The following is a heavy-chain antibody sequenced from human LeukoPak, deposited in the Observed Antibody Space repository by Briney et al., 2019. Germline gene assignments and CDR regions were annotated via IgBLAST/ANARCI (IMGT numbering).Heavy chain of an antibody. J-gene: IGHJ6*03. CDR2: IYSGGTT. V-gene: IGHV3-53*01. Sequence: GGSLRLSCAVSGFIVTGNYMTWVRLAPGKGLEWVSTIYSGGTTFYTDSVRGRFTISRDNSKNTLYLQMNSLRAVDAAIYYCARVLYYYASVSYNYYMDVWGKGTTVTISS. CDR3: ARVLYYYASVSYNYYMDV. D-gene: IGHD3-10*01. CDR1: GFIVTGNY.